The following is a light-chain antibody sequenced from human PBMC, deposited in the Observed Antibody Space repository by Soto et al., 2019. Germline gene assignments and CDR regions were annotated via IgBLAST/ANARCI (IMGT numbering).Light chain of an antibody. CDR2: DVI. CDR1: SSDFGGYNY. J-gene: IGLJ2*01. Sequence: QSALTQPASVSGSPGQSITISCTGTSSDFGGYNYVSWYQQHPGKGPKLLIYDVINRPSGVSNRFSGSKSGNTASLTISGLQAEDEADYYCYSYASTNTRVFGGGTKLTVL. V-gene: IGLV2-14*03. CDR3: YSYASTNTRV.